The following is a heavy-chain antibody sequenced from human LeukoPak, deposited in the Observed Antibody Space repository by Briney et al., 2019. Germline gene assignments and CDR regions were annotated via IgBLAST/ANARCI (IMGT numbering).Heavy chain of an antibody. CDR1: GGSFSGYY. CDR2: INHSGST. J-gene: IGHJ4*02. D-gene: IGHD1-26*01. V-gene: IGHV4-34*01. Sequence: SETLSFTCAVYGGSFSGYYWSWIRQPPGKGLEWIGEINHSGSTNYNPSLKSRVTISVDTSKNQFPLKLSSVTAADTAVYYCASGGELRQFDYWGQGTLVTVSS. CDR3: ASGGELRQFDY.